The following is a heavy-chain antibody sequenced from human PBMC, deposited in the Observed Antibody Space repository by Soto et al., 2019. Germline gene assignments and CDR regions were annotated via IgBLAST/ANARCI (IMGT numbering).Heavy chain of an antibody. CDR2: IWNDGINK. CDR1: GFIFDSHG. D-gene: IGHD5-12*01. J-gene: IGHJ4*02. CDR3: ARGGGYNFGSPKFDY. Sequence: QVELAESGGGAVQPGRSLRLSCAASGFIFDSHGMHWVRQAPGKGLEWVAVIWNDGINKYYADSVKGRFTISRDNSNNTVFLHMSSLRPEDTDLYYCARGGGYNFGSPKFDYWGQGAQVTVSS. V-gene: IGHV3-33*01.